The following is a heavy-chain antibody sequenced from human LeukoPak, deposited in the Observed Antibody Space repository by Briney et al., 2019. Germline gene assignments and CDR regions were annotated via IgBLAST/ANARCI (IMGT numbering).Heavy chain of an antibody. J-gene: IGHJ4*02. CDR2: IKQDGSDK. CDR3: ARDLRSRAY. CDR1: GFIFGSYW. D-gene: IGHD4-17*01. Sequence: GGSLRLSCAGSGFIFGSYWMSWVRQAPGKGLEWVANIKQDGSDKYYVDSVKGRFTISRDNSKNTLYLQMNSLRAEDTAVYYCARDLRSRAYWGQGTLVTVSS. V-gene: IGHV3-7*03.